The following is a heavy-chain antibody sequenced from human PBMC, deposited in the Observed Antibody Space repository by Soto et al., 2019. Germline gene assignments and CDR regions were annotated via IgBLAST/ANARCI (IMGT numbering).Heavy chain of an antibody. V-gene: IGHV4-34*01. J-gene: IGHJ4*02. CDR2: INHSGST. D-gene: IGHD4-17*01. CDR3: ARAMTTVTISAGAADY. CDR1: GGSFSGYY. Sequence: TSETLSLSCAVYGGSFSGYYWSWIRQPPGKGLEWIGEINHSGSTNYNPSLKSRVTISVDTSKNQFSLKLSSVTAADTAVYYCARAMTTVTISAGAADYWGQRTLVTVSS.